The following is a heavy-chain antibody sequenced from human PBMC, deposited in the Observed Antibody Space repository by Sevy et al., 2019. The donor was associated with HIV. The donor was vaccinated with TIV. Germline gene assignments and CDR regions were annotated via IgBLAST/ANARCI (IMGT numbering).Heavy chain of an antibody. Sequence: GESLKISCKGSGYSFTSYWIGWVRQMPGKDLEWMGIIYPGDSDTRYSPSFQGQVTISADKSISTAYLQWSSLKASDTAMYYCARLYYDFWSGYYVNGMDVWGQGTTVTVSS. V-gene: IGHV5-51*01. J-gene: IGHJ6*02. D-gene: IGHD3-3*01. CDR3: ARLYYDFWSGYYVNGMDV. CDR1: GYSFTSYW. CDR2: IYPGDSDT.